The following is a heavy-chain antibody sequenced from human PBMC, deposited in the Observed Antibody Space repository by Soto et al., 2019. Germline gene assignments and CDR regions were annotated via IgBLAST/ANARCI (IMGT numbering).Heavy chain of an antibody. J-gene: IGHJ5*01. CDR1: GESFSVYY. CDR3: AREKHPWVAVPVRQLKSTWWFDS. CDR2: INHSGST. D-gene: IGHD6-19*01. Sequence: QVQLQQWGAGLLKPSETLSLTCGVYGESFSVYYWSWIRQPPGKGLEWIGEINHSGSTNYNPSLKSRVTISVDTSKNRLSLKLSSVTAADTAVYYCAREKHPWVAVPVRQLKSTWWFDSWGQGTLVTVSS. V-gene: IGHV4-34*01.